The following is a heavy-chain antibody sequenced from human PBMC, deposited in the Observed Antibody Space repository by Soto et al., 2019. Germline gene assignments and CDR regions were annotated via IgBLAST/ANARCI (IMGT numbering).Heavy chain of an antibody. D-gene: IGHD2-15*01. CDR2: IYSGGST. J-gene: IGHJ4*02. CDR3: IAYCSSGSCYNTYLDY. Sequence: PGGSLRLSCAASGFTVSSNYMSWVRQAPGKGLEWVSVIYSGGSTYYADSVKGRFTISRDDSKNTAYLQMNSLKTEDTAVYYCIAYCSSGSCYNTYLDYWGQGTRVTVSS. V-gene: IGHV3-66*01. CDR1: GFTVSSNY.